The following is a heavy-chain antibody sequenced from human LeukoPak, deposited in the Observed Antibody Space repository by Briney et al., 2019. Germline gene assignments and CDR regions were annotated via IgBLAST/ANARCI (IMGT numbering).Heavy chain of an antibody. CDR3: ARAGSGYSFDI. D-gene: IGHD3-22*01. V-gene: IGHV4-59*01. CDR1: GVSFSTYY. CDR2: LYYNGGT. Sequence: PSETLSLTCTVSGVSFSTYYWSWIWQPPGKGLDWIGYLYYNGGTNYNPSLKSRVTMSVDTSKNHFSLRLNSVTAADTAVYYCARAGSGYSFDIWGQGAMVTVSS. J-gene: IGHJ3*02.